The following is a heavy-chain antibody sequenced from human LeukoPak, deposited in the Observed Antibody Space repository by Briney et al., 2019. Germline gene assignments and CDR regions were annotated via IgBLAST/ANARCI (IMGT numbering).Heavy chain of an antibody. Sequence: PGGSLRLSCAASGFTFSSYAMSWVRQAPGKGLEWVSAISGSGGSTYYADSVKGRFTISRDNSKNTLYLQMNSLRAEDTAVYYCATHNYDFWSGSHLGDPWGQGTLVTVSS. CDR2: ISGSGGST. CDR1: GFTFSSYA. D-gene: IGHD3-3*01. CDR3: ATHNYDFWSGSHLGDP. J-gene: IGHJ5*02. V-gene: IGHV3-23*01.